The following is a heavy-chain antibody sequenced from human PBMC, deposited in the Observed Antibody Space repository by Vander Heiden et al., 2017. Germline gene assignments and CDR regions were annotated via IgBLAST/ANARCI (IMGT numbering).Heavy chain of an antibody. Sequence: EVQLVESGGGLVQPGRSLRLSCAASGFTFDDYAMHWVRQAAGKGLEWVSGISWNSGSIGYADSVKGRFTISRDNAKNSLYLQMNSLRAEDTALYYCAAGTTGNAFDIWGQGTMVTVSS. V-gene: IGHV3-9*01. CDR2: ISWNSGSI. CDR1: GFTFDDYA. CDR3: AAGTTGNAFDI. D-gene: IGHD6-13*01. J-gene: IGHJ3*02.